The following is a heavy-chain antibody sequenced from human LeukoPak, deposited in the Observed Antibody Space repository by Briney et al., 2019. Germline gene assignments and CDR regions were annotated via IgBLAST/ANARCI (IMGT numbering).Heavy chain of an antibody. CDR1: GYTLTELS. CDR2: FDPEDGET. CDR3: ATTDGYDSSGYFSHPTLNFDY. Sequence: GASVKVSCKVSGYTLTELSMHWVRQAPGKGLEWMGGFDPEDGETIYAQKFQGRVTMTEDTSTDTAYMELSSLRSEDTAVYYCATTDGYDSSGYFSHPTLNFDYWGQGTLVTVSS. V-gene: IGHV1-24*01. D-gene: IGHD3-22*01. J-gene: IGHJ4*02.